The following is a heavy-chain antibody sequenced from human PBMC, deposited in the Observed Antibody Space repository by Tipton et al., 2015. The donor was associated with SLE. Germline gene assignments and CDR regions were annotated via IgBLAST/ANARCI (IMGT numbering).Heavy chain of an antibody. Sequence: QLVQSGGGLVQPGRSLRLSCAASGFTFDDYAMHWVRQAPGKGLEWVSGISWNSGSIGYADSVKGRFTISRDNAKNSLYLQMNSLRPEDTALYYCGKDMGGGDSLDAFDIWGQGTMVTVSS. J-gene: IGHJ3*02. V-gene: IGHV3-9*01. CDR3: GKDMGGGDSLDAFDI. CDR2: ISWNSGSI. D-gene: IGHD2-21*02. CDR1: GFTFDDYA.